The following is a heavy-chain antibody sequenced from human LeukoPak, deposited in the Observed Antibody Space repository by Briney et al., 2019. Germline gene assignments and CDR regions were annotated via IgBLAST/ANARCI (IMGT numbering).Heavy chain of an antibody. V-gene: IGHV4-4*07. CDR1: GGSLSSYY. Sequence: SETLSLTCTVSGGSLSSYYWSWIRQPAGKGLEWIGRIYTSESTNYDPSLKSRVTMSVDTSKNQFSLKLSFVTAADTAVYYCAMAYDGDDAFDIWGQGTMVTVSS. CDR3: AMAYDGDDAFDI. CDR2: IYTSEST. D-gene: IGHD3-10*01. J-gene: IGHJ3*02.